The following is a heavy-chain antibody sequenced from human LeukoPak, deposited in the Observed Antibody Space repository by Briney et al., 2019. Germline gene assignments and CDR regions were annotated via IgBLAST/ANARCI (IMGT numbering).Heavy chain of an antibody. V-gene: IGHV3-48*04. CDR1: GFTFSSYS. J-gene: IGHJ5*02. CDR3: ARDHQEQQLVLTYNWFDP. Sequence: GGSLRLSCAASGFTFSSYSMNWVRQAPGKGLEWVSYISSSSTIYYADSVKGRFTISRDNAKNSLYLQMNSLRAEDTAVYYCARDHQEQQLVLTYNWFDPRGQGTLVTVSS. CDR2: ISSSSTI. D-gene: IGHD6-6*01.